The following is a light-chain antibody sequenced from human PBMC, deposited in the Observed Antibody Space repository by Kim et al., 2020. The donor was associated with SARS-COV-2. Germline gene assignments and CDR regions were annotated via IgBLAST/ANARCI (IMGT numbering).Light chain of an antibody. CDR1: QDIRNY. Sequence: IQLTQSPSSLSASVGDRVTITCQTSQDIRNYVNWYQHKAGQPPKLLIYDATNLETGVPSRFRGRGSGTDFTLTISSLQPEDIGTYYCQQYESVSRLSCGQGTKLEI. CDR2: DAT. J-gene: IGKJ2*03. V-gene: IGKV1-33*01. CDR3: QQYESVSRLS.